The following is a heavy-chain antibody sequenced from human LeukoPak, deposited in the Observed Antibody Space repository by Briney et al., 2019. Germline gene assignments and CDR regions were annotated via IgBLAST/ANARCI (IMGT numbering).Heavy chain of an antibody. D-gene: IGHD3-9*01. CDR2: ITDSGNTI. CDR3: GRSLGLTGGGVDV. V-gene: IGHV3-11*01. Sequence: GGSLRLSCAASGFTFSDYNMNWVRQAPGKGLEWVSYITDSGNTIHYTDSVKGRFTISRDNAKNSLYLQMNSLRAEDTAVYYCGRSLGLTGGGVDVLGQGTTVTVSS. CDR1: GFTFSDYN. J-gene: IGHJ6*02.